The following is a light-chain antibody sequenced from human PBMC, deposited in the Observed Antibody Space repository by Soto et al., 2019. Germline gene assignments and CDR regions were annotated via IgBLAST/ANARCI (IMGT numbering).Light chain of an antibody. Sequence: DIPLTQSPSSLSASLGDRVTITWWASPGIRNDLGWYQQKQVKAPKRLIYAASSLQSGVPSRFSGSRYGTEFNLTISSLQPEDLATYYCLQHNSYLWTFGQGTKVDIK. CDR3: LQHNSYLWT. CDR2: AAS. J-gene: IGKJ1*01. CDR1: PGIRND. V-gene: IGKV1-17*01.